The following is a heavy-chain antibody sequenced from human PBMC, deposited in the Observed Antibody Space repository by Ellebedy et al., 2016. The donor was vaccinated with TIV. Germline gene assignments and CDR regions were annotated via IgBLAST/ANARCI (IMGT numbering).Heavy chain of an antibody. D-gene: IGHD3-10*01. CDR3: ARSNSSYYGSANYFLY. CDR1: GFTVSANF. Sequence: GESLKISCAASGFTVSANFMNWVRQPPGKGLEWVSIIYTSGDTYYADSVKGRFTLSRDNSKKTLYLQMNSLRAEDTAVYYCARSNSSYYGSANYFLYWGQGTLVTVSS. CDR2: IYTSGDT. J-gene: IGHJ4*02. V-gene: IGHV3-66*01.